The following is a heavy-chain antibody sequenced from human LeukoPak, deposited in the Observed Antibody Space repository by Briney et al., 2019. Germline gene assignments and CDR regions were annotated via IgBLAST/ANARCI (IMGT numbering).Heavy chain of an antibody. CDR2: ISYDGIDK. J-gene: IGHJ4*02. CDR3: GRVYCGGNCYSPPLPDY. D-gene: IGHD2-21*02. V-gene: IGHV3-30*03. CDR1: GFTFSSHG. Sequence: GGSLRLSCAASGFTFSSHGMHWVRQAPGKGLEWVAVISYDGIDKYYADSVKGRFTISRDNSKNTLFLQMNSLRAEDTAVYYCGRVYCGGNCYSPPLPDYWGQGTLVTVSA.